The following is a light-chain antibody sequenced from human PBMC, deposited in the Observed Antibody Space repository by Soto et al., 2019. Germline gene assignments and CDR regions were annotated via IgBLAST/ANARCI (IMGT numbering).Light chain of an antibody. CDR1: SSNIGSNY. J-gene: IGLJ2*01. Sequence: QSVLTQPPSASGTPGQRVTISCSGSSSNIGSNYVYWYQQLPGTAPKLLIYRNNQRPSGVPDRFSDSKSGTSASLAISGLRSEDEADYYCAAWDYSLSGPVFGGGTKLTVL. CDR2: RNN. V-gene: IGLV1-47*01. CDR3: AAWDYSLSGPV.